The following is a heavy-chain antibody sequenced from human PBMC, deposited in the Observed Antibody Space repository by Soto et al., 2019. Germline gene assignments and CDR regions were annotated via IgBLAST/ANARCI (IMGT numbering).Heavy chain of an antibody. J-gene: IGHJ4*02. V-gene: IGHV4-34*01. CDR1: GGSFSGYY. CDR2: INRSGNT. D-gene: IGHD3-3*01. CDR3: AAFAPIFGFDY. Sequence: PSETPSLTCAVYGGSFSGYYWSWIRQPPGKGLEWIGEINRSGNTNSNPSLKSRLTISVDTSKNQFSLKLTSVTAADTAVYYCAAFAPIFGFDYWGQGALVTVSS.